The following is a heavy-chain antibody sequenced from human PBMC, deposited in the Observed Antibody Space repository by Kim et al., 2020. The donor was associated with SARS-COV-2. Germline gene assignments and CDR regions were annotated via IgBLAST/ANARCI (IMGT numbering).Heavy chain of an antibody. CDR2: IIPILGIA. CDR3: AREGRYDILTGTSYPNGMDV. V-gene: IGHV1-69*04. CDR1: GGTFSSYT. Sequence: SVKVSCKASGGTFSSYTISWVRQAPGQGLEWMGRIIPILGIANYAQKFQGRVTITADKSTSTAYMELSSLRSEDTAVYYCAREGRYDILTGTSYPNGMDVWGQGTTVTVSS. J-gene: IGHJ6*02. D-gene: IGHD3-9*01.